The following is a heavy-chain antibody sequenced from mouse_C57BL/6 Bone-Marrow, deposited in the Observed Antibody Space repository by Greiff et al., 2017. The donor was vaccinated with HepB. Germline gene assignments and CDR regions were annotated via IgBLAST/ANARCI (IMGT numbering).Heavy chain of an antibody. V-gene: IGHV1-69*01. CDR1: GYTFTSYW. CDR2: IDPSDSYT. D-gene: IGHD2-2*01. Sequence: QVQLKQPGAELVMPGASVKLSCKASGYTFTSYWMHWVKQRPGQGLEWIGEIDPSDSYTNYNQKFKGKSTLTVDKSSSTAYMQLSSLTSEDSAVYYCARQGVTTGFAYWGQGTLVTVSA. CDR3: ARQGVTTGFAY. J-gene: IGHJ3*01.